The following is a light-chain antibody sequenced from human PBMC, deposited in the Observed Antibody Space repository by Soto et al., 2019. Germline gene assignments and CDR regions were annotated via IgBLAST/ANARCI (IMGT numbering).Light chain of an antibody. CDR3: QQYHHWHPSRT. CDR1: QSVSSN. J-gene: IGKJ2*02. CDR2: DAS. V-gene: IGKV3-15*01. Sequence: IVLTQSPATLSVSPGERATLSCRASQSVSSNVAWYQQKPGQAPRLLIFDASTRATGIPARFSGSGSGTEFTLTLSILQSEHFALSDCQQYHHWHPSRTFGQGTKLEIK.